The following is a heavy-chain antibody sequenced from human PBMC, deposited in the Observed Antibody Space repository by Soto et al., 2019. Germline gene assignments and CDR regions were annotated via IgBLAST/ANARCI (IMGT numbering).Heavy chain of an antibody. J-gene: IGHJ4*02. Sequence: SETLSLTCTVSGASISRYYWSWIRQSPGKGLEWIGYLYNPGSTIYNPSLKSRVTISADTSKNQFSLKLNSVTAADTAVYYCARMNYYDTSGYSNALDYWGQGIQVT. V-gene: IGHV4-59*01. CDR3: ARMNYYDTSGYSNALDY. CDR2: LYNPGST. CDR1: GASISRYY. D-gene: IGHD3-22*01.